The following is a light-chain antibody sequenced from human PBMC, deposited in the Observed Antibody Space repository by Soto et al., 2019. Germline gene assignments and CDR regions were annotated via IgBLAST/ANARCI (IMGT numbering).Light chain of an antibody. CDR2: HAS. CDR1: QSISNY. Sequence: DIQVTQSPSSLSASVGDRVTITCRTSQSISNYFNWFQQKPGKAPKLLIYHASSLQSGVPSRFSGSGSGTDLALTISGRQPEDFATYYCQQSDSTPPTFGGGTKVELK. V-gene: IGKV1-39*01. CDR3: QQSDSTPPT. J-gene: IGKJ4*01.